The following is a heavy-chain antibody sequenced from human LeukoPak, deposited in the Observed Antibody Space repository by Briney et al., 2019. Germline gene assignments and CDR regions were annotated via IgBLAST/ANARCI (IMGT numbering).Heavy chain of an antibody. CDR1: GFIFYDSW. CDR2: IKRESEGGTT. CDR3: TTGQGKTEDDY. V-gene: IGHV3-15*01. J-gene: IGHJ4*02. Sequence: NPGGSLRLSCAGSGFIFYDSWMSWVRQAPGKGLEWVGRIKRESEGGTTDYGAPVKGRFIISRDDSKNTVYLQMNSLRTEDTAVYYCTTGQGKTEDDYWGPGTLVTVSS.